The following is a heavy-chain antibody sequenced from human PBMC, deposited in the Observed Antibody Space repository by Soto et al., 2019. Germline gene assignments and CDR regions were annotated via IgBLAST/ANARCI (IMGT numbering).Heavy chain of an antibody. CDR2: ISDSGSST. D-gene: IGHD6-13*01. Sequence: EVQLLESGGGLVKPGGSLRLSCAASGFTFSSYAITWVRQAPGQGLEWVAAISDSGSSTYYADSVKGRFTISRDNSQNTRYLQMNSLRAEDTAVYYCSKESTWYVREPFDYWGQGTLVTGSS. V-gene: IGHV3-23*01. J-gene: IGHJ4*02. CDR3: SKESTWYVREPFDY. CDR1: GFTFSSYA.